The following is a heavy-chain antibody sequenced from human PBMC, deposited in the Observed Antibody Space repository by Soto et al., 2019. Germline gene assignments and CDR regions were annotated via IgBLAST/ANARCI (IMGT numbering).Heavy chain of an antibody. CDR1: GGSISSGDYY. CDR3: ARADETYDYGGRSFDY. V-gene: IGHV4-30-4*01. CDR2: IYYSGST. D-gene: IGHD4-17*01. J-gene: IGHJ4*02. Sequence: RSLTCTVSGGSISSGDYYWSWIRQPPGKGLEWIGYIYYSGSTYYNPSLKSRVTISVDTSKNQFSLKLSSVTAADTAVYYCARADETYDYGGRSFDYWGQGTLVTVSS.